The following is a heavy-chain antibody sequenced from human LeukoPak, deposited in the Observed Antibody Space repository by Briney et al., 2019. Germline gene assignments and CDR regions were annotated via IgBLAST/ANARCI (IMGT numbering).Heavy chain of an antibody. V-gene: IGHV3-43D*03. J-gene: IGHJ6*03. CDR2: ISWDGGST. D-gene: IGHD5-24*01. CDR3: AKDGGYTLSFRYYMDV. CDR1: GFTFDDYA. Sequence: PGGSLRLSCAASGFTFDDYAMHWVRQAPGKGLEWVSLISWDGGSTYYADSVKGRFTISRDNSENSLYLQMNSLRAEDTALYYCAKDGGYTLSFRYYMDVWGKGTTVTVSS.